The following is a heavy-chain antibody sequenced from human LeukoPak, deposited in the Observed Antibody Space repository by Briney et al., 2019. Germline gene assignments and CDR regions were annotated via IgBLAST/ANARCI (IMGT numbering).Heavy chain of an antibody. CDR2: INPSGGST. V-gene: IGHV1-46*01. CDR3: ASQYSSSWATGY. J-gene: IGHJ4*02. CDR1: GYTFTSYY. D-gene: IGHD6-13*01. Sequence: ASVKVSCKASGYTFTSYYMHWVRQAPGQGLEWMGIINPSGGSTSYTQKFQGRVTMTRDTSTSTVYMELSSLRSEDTAVYYCASQYSSSWATGYWGQGTLVTVSS.